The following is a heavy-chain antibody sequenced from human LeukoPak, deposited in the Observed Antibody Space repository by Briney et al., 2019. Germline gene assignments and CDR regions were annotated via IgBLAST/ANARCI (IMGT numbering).Heavy chain of an antibody. D-gene: IGHD1-26*01. CDR2: MIPILGIA. CDR1: GGTFSSYA. J-gene: IGHJ4*02. Sequence: GSSVKVSCKASGGTFSSYAISWVRQAPGQGLEWMGRMIPILGIANYAQKFQGRVTITADKSTSTAYMELSSLRSEDTAVYYCASAIVGATGGDYWGQGTLVTVSS. V-gene: IGHV1-69*04. CDR3: ASAIVGATGGDY.